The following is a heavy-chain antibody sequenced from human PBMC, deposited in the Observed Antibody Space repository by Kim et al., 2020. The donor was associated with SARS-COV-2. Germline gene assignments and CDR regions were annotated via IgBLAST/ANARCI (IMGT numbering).Heavy chain of an antibody. Sequence: SETLSLTCAVYGGSFSGYYWSWIRQPPGKGLEWIGEINHSGSTNYNPSLKSRVTISVDTSKNQFSLKLSSVTAADTAVYYCARWRVWVRGPFDYWGQGTLVTVSS. CDR2: INHSGST. CDR3: ARWRVWVRGPFDY. J-gene: IGHJ4*02. V-gene: IGHV4-34*01. D-gene: IGHD3-10*01. CDR1: GGSFSGYY.